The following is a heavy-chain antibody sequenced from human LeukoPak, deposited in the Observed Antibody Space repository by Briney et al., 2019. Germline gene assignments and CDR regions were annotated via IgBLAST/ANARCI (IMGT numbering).Heavy chain of an antibody. CDR3: ARGLYNWIVTSFDI. CDR1: GFTFSSYS. Sequence: PEGSLRLSCAASGFTFSSYSMNWVRQAPGKGLEWVSSISSSSSYIYYADSVKGRFTISRDNAKNSLYLQMNSLRAEDTAVYYCARGLYNWIVTSFDIWGQGTMVTVSS. D-gene: IGHD1-1*01. CDR2: ISSSSSYI. V-gene: IGHV3-21*01. J-gene: IGHJ3*02.